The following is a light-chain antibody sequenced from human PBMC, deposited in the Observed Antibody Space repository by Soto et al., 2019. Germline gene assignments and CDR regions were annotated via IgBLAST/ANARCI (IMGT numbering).Light chain of an antibody. CDR3: AAWTDSMTGVV. Sequence: QAVVTQPPSASGTPGQRVTISCSGSSSNIGSNTVNWYQQLPGTAPKLLIYSNNKRPSGVPDRFSGSKSGTSASLAISGLQAEDEADYYCAAWTDSMTGVVFGGGTKLTVL. V-gene: IGLV1-44*01. J-gene: IGLJ2*01. CDR2: SNN. CDR1: SSNIGSNT.